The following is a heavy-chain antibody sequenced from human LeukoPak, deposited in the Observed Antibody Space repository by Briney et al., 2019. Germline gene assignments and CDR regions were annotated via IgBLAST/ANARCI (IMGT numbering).Heavy chain of an antibody. CDR2: ISWNSGSI. D-gene: IGHD6-6*01. CDR3: AKDIEYRSSDPSFDY. CDR1: GFTCDDYA. Sequence: GGSLRLSCAASGFTCDDYAMHWVRQAPGKGLEWVSGISWNSGSIGYADSVKGRFTISRDNAKNSLYLQMNSLRAEDTALYYCAKDIEYRSSDPSFDYWGQGTLVTVSS. J-gene: IGHJ4*02. V-gene: IGHV3-9*01.